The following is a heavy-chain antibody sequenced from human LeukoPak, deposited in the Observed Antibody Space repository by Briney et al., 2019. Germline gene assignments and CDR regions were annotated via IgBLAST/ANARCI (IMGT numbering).Heavy chain of an antibody. CDR2: IFYSENT. Sequence: SETLSLTCTVSGGSISSHYWSWIQQPPGKGLEWIGYIFYSENTNYNPSLKSRVTISIDTSKTQFSLKLSSVTAADTAVYYCARGRYSSSWYYWGQGALVTVSS. V-gene: IGHV4-59*11. CDR3: ARGRYSSSWYY. D-gene: IGHD6-13*01. CDR1: GGSISSHY. J-gene: IGHJ4*02.